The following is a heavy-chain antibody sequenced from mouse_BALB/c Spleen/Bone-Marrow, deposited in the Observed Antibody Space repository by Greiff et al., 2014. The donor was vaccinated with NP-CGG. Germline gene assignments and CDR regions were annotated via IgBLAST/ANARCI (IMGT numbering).Heavy chain of an antibody. CDR3: TRHGGYYPYYYAMDY. D-gene: IGHD2-3*01. V-gene: IGHV5-12-1*01. CDR2: ISHGGGTT. Sequence: EVKLVESGGGLVKPGGSLKLSCAASGFAFSSYDVSWVRQTPEKRLEWVAYISHGGGTTYYSDTVKGRFTISRDNAKNTLYLQMSSXXXEDTAIYYCTRHGGYYPYYYAMDYWGQGTSVTVSS. CDR1: GFAFSSYD. J-gene: IGHJ4*01.